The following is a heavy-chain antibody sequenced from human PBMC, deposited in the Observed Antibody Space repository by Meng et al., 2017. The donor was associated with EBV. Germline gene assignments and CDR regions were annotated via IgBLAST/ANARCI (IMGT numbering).Heavy chain of an antibody. J-gene: IGHJ4*02. V-gene: IGHV1-69*01. Sequence: QVQLGQAAAEVKKTGLSVTVSRMSSGGPLRDNASIGVRQAPGQGLEWLGGFLPRLGTPNNAQKFHARVKITADESTSTHYMDLSSLRSEDTAIYYCASESGRGYTPDYWGQGTLVTVSS. CDR1: GGPLRDNA. CDR3: ASESGRGYTPDY. CDR2: FLPRLGTP. D-gene: IGHD3-10*01.